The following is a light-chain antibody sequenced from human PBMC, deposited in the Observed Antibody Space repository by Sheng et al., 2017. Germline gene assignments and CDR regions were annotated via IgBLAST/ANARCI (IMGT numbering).Light chain of an antibody. V-gene: IGLV3-1*01. CDR3: QAWDTSTASWV. J-gene: IGLJ3*02. Sequence: SYDLTQPPSVSVSPGQTATITCSGDKLGDKYVCWYQQKPGQSPVRLIYQDTKRPSGIPERFSGSNSGNTATLTISETQAMDEADYYCQAWDTSTASWVFGGGTKLTVL. CDR2: QDT. CDR1: KLGDKY.